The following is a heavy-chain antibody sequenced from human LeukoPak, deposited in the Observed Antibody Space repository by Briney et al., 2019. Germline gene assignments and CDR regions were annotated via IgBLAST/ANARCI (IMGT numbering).Heavy chain of an antibody. CDR2: ISAYNGNT. CDR3: ARADVGSSGNFLSYYYYYGMDV. Sequence: ASVKVSCKASGYTFTSYYMHWVRQAPGQGLEWMGWISAYNGNTNYAQKLQGRVTMTTDTSTSTAYMELRSLRSDDTAVYYCARADVGSSGNFLSYYYYYGMDVWGQGTTVTVSS. V-gene: IGHV1-18*04. CDR1: GYTFTSYY. J-gene: IGHJ6*02. D-gene: IGHD3-22*01.